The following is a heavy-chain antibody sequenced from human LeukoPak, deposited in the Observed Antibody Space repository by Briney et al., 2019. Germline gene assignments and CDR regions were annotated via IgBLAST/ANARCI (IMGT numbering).Heavy chain of an antibody. CDR3: AIHRGTTSSGYYPY. Sequence: KPSETLSLTCSVSGGSISSYHWSWIRQPPGKGLEWIGYIYYSGSTNYNPSLKSRVTISVDTSKNQFSLILSSVTAADTAVYYCAIHRGTTSSGYYPYWGQGTLVTVSS. D-gene: IGHD3-22*01. V-gene: IGHV4-59*08. CDR1: GGSISSYH. CDR2: IYYSGST. J-gene: IGHJ4*02.